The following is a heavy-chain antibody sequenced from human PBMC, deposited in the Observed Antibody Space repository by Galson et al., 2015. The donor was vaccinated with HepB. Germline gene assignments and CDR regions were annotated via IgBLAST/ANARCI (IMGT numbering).Heavy chain of an antibody. CDR1: GFTFSNYE. D-gene: IGHD3-22*01. J-gene: IGHJ4*02. CDR3: AREEDSSGYFSDF. Sequence: SLRLSCAASGFTFSNYEMNWVRQAPGKGLEWVSFISSSGTTIYYADSVKGRFTISRDNAKNSLYLQMNSLRAEDTAVYYCAREEDSSGYFSDFWGQGTLVTVSS. V-gene: IGHV3-48*03. CDR2: ISSSGTTI.